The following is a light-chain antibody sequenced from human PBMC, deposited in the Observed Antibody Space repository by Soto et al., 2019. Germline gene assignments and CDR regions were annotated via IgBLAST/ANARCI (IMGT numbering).Light chain of an antibody. V-gene: IGLV2-14*01. CDR1: SSDVGGYNS. Sequence: QSALTQPASVSGSPGQSITISCTGTSSDVGGYNSVSWYQQHPGKAPKLMIYDVSNRPSGVSNRFSGSKSGNTASLTISGLQAEDEADYYCNSYSSSSTLVFGTGTKLTVL. J-gene: IGLJ1*01. CDR2: DVS. CDR3: NSYSSSSTLV.